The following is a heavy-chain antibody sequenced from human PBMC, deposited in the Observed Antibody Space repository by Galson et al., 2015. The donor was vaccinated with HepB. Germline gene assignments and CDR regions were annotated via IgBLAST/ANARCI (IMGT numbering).Heavy chain of an antibody. CDR1: GYTFTTFP. Sequence: SVKVSCKASGYTFTTFPMHWVRQAPGQSLEWMGYISAANGDTKYSQKFQDRVTITSDTSANTAFMELSNLNSEDTAVYYCARNAPTGGFDFWGQGALVTVSS. CDR3: ARNAPTGGFDF. CDR2: ISAANGDT. V-gene: IGHV1-3*01. J-gene: IGHJ4*02. D-gene: IGHD1-14*01.